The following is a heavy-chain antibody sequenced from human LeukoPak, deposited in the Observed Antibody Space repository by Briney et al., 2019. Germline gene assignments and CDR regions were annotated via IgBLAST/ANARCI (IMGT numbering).Heavy chain of an antibody. J-gene: IGHJ3*02. CDR3: ASHDYYDSSGYYWFDI. V-gene: IGHV3-23*01. Sequence: GGSLRLSCAASGFTFDDYAMSWVRQAPGKGLEWVSAISGSASSTYHADSVKGRFTISRDNSKNTLYLQMNSLRAEDTAVYYCASHDYYDSSGYYWFDIWGQGTMVTVSS. CDR1: GFTFDDYA. CDR2: ISGSASST. D-gene: IGHD3-22*01.